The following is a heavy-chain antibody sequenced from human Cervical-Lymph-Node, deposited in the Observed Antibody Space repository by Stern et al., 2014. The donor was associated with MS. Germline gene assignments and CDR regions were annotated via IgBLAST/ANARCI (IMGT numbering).Heavy chain of an antibody. CDR1: GYTFTTYW. CDR3: ARMGEWDLVADFDY. CDR2: IHPGDSDT. D-gene: IGHD3-16*01. J-gene: IGHJ4*02. V-gene: IGHV5-51*03. Sequence: VQLVQSAVEVKKPGESLKISCKGSGYTFTTYWIGWVRQMPGKGLEWMAIIHPGDSDTKYNPSFRGQVTLSADRSISTAYLQWSSLKASDTAIYYCARMGEWDLVADFDYWGQGTLVTVSS.